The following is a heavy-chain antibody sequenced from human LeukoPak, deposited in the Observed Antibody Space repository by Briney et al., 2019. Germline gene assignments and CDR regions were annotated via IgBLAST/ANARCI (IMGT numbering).Heavy chain of an antibody. J-gene: IGHJ5*02. CDR3: ARDAITGTTFSWFDP. D-gene: IGHD1-7*01. CDR2: INPNSGGT. CDR1: GYTFTSYY. Sequence: GASVKVSCKASGYTFTSYYMHWVRQAPGQGLEWMGWINPNSGGTNYAQKFQGRVTMTRDTSISTAYMELSRLRSDDTAVYYCARDAITGTTFSWFDPWGQGTLVTVSS. V-gene: IGHV1-2*02.